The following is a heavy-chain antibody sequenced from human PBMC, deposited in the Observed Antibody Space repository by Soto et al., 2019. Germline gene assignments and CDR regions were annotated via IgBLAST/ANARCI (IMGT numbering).Heavy chain of an antibody. D-gene: IGHD6-13*01. CDR1: GYTFTSYC. CDR3: ARTRQQLANRWFDP. CDR2: ISAYNGNT. V-gene: IGHV1-18*01. Sequence: ASVKVSCKASGYTFTSYCISWVRQAPGQGLEWMGWISAYNGNTNYAQKLQGRVTMTTDTSTSTAYMELRSLRSDDTAVYYCARTRQQLANRWFDPWGQGTLVTVSS. J-gene: IGHJ5*02.